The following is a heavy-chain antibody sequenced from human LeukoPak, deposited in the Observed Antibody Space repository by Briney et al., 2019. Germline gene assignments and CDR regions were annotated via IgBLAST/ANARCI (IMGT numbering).Heavy chain of an antibody. CDR2: INHSGST. V-gene: IGHV4-34*01. CDR1: GGSFSGFY. CDR3: VRGHSPIGSFDY. J-gene: IGHJ4*02. Sequence: SEALALPFAVFGGSFSGFYWGWVRPPPGKGLEWVGEINHSGSTNYNRFLQSRVTKSLETSKKHFSLHLCSVTDPNKPVSCCVRGHSPIGSFDYWGQGTLVSVSS. D-gene: IGHD3-16*01.